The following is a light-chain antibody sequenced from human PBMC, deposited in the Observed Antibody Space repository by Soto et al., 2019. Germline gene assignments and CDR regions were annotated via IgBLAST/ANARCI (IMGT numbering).Light chain of an antibody. V-gene: IGKV3-11*01. J-gene: IGKJ4*01. Sequence: EIVLTQSPATLSLSPGERATLSCRASQSVSSYLAWYQQKPGQAPRLLIYDASNRGTGIPARFSGSGSGTDFHLTIRSLEHEHFAVYYCQQRTDWPLTFGGGTKLEI. CDR1: QSVSSY. CDR2: DAS. CDR3: QQRTDWPLT.